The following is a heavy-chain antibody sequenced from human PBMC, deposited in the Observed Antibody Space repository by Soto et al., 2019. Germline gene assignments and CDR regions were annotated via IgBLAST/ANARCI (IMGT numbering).Heavy chain of an antibody. CDR1: GGSISSGGYY. J-gene: IGHJ6*02. CDR3: ASYDYGGNPYYYYYGMDV. CDR2: IYYSGST. Sequence: SETLSLTCTVSGGSISSGGYYWSWIRQHPGKGLEWIGYIYYSGSTYYNPSLKSRVTISVDTSKNQFSLKLSSVTAADTAVYYCASYDYGGNPYYYYYGMDVWGQGTTVTVSS. D-gene: IGHD4-17*01. V-gene: IGHV4-39*01.